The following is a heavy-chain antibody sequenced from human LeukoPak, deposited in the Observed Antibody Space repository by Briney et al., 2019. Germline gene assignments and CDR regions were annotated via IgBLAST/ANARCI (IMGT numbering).Heavy chain of an antibody. CDR3: ARHGLVAARHAFDI. Sequence: SETLSLTCTVFYGSFSGYYWSWIRQPPGKGLEWIGEINHNGNTNYNPSLKSRVTISVDTSKDQFSLKLSSVTAADTAVYYCARHGLVAARHAFDIWGQGTMVTVSS. V-gene: IGHV4-34*01. CDR1: YGSFSGYY. J-gene: IGHJ3*02. CDR2: INHNGNT. D-gene: IGHD6-6*01.